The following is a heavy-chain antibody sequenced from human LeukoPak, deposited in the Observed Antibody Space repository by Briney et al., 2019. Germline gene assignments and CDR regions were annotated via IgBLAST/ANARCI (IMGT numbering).Heavy chain of an antibody. CDR2: ISAYNGNT. V-gene: IGHV1-18*01. Sequence: ASVKVSCKASGYTFTSYAMNWVRQAPGQGLEWMGWISAYNGNTNYAQKLQGRVTMTTDTSTSTAYMELRSLRSDDTAVYYCARVELVRRGNDYWGQGTLVTVSS. CDR3: ARVELVRRGNDY. CDR1: GYTFTSYA. D-gene: IGHD1-1*01. J-gene: IGHJ4*02.